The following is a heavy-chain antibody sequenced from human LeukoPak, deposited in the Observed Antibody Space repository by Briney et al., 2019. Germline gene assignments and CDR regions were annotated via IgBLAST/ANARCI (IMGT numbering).Heavy chain of an antibody. CDR1: GFTFNTYT. CDR2: ITASSAAI. V-gene: IGHV3-21*01. D-gene: IGHD2-15*01. J-gene: IGHJ5*02. Sequence: GGSLRLSCAASGFTFNTYTMNWVRQAPGKGLEWVSSITASSAAIYSADSVKGRFTISRDNAKNSLYLQMNSLRAEDTAVYYCAREVLGCSGGSCYSSWFDPWGQGTLVTVSS. CDR3: AREVLGCSGGSCYSSWFDP.